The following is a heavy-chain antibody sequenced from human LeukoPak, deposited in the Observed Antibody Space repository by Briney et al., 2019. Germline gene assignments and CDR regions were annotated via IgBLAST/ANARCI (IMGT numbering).Heavy chain of an antibody. CDR3: ARVSLETMVILFDY. Sequence: PSQTLSLTCTVSGGSISSGSYYWSWIRQPAGKGLEWIGRIYTSGSTNYNPSLKSRVTISVDTSKNQLSLKLSSVTAADTAVYYCARVSLETMVILFDYWGQGTLVTVSS. D-gene: IGHD4/OR15-4a*01. CDR2: IYTSGST. V-gene: IGHV4-61*02. CDR1: GGSISSGSYY. J-gene: IGHJ4*02.